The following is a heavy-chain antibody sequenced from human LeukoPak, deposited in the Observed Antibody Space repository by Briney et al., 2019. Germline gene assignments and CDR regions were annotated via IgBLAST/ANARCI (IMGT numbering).Heavy chain of an antibody. CDR3: AREKIGYYDGSGRGWFDP. Sequence: SETLSLTCTVSGGSISSDNYSWSWIRQPAGKGLEWIGRVYTSGSTNYNPSLKSRVTISVDTSKRQFSLKLSSVTAADTAVYYCAREKIGYYDGSGRGWFDPWGQGTLVTVSS. D-gene: IGHD3-22*01. J-gene: IGHJ5*02. CDR1: GGSISSDNYS. CDR2: VYTSGST. V-gene: IGHV4-61*02.